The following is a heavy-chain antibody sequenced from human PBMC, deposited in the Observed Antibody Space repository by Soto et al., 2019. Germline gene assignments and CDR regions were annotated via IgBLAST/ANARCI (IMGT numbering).Heavy chain of an antibody. CDR1: GFTFSTYG. J-gene: IGHJ4*02. Sequence: GGSLRLSCAASGFTFSTYGMHWVRQAPGKGLEWVSGISGGGGGTYYADSVKGRFTISRDNSKNTLYLQMNSLRAEDTAVYYCAKDRKEDRAPDYWGQGTLVTVSS. CDR3: AKDRKEDRAPDY. V-gene: IGHV3-23*01. CDR2: ISGGGGGT.